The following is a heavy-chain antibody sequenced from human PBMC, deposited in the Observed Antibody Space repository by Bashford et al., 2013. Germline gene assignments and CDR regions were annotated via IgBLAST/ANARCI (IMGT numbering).Heavy chain of an antibody. CDR1: GGTFSSYA. V-gene: IGHV1-69*13. J-gene: IGHJ4*02. CDR3: ARDDCSGGSCYVQANTPTFDY. Sequence: SVKVSCKASGGTFSSYAISWVRQAPGQGLEWMGGIIPIFGTANYAQKFQGRVTITADESTSTAYMELSSLRSEDTAVYYCARDDCSGGSCYVQANTPTFDYWGQGTLVTVSS. CDR2: IIPIFGTA. D-gene: IGHD2-15*01.